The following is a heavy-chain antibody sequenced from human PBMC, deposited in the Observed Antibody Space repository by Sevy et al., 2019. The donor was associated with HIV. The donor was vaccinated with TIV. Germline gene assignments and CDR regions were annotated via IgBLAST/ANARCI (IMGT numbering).Heavy chain of an antibody. CDR3: TTDYCSGGSCSIPFDY. CDR1: GFTFSNAW. V-gene: IGHV3-15*01. J-gene: IGHJ4*02. Sequence: GGSLRLSCAASGFTFSNAWMSWVRQAPGKGLEWVGRIKSKTDGGTTDYAAPVKGRFTISRDDSKNTLYLQMNSLKTGDTAVYYCTTDYCSGGSCSIPFDYWGQGTLVTVSS. CDR2: IKSKTDGGTT. D-gene: IGHD2-15*01.